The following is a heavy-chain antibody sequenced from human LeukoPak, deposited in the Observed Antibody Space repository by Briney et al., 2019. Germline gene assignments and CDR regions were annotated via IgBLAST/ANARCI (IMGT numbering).Heavy chain of an antibody. CDR3: ARGRVLYYFDY. Sequence: PSETLSPTCAVYGGSFSGYYWSWIRQPPGKGLEWIGEINHSGSTNYNPSLKSRVTISVDTSKNQFSLKLSSVTAADTAVYYCARGRVLYYFDYWSQGTLVTVSS. CDR1: GGSFSGYY. J-gene: IGHJ4*02. V-gene: IGHV4-34*01. D-gene: IGHD3-10*01. CDR2: INHSGST.